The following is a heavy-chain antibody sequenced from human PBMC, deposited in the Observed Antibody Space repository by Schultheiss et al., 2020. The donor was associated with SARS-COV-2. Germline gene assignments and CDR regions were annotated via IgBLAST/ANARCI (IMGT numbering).Heavy chain of an antibody. D-gene: IGHD6-19*01. CDR3: ARGTQQWLSGWFDP. V-gene: IGHV3-30*07. CDR1: GFTFSSYA. J-gene: IGHJ5*02. CDR2: ISYDGSNK. Sequence: GGSLRLSCTASGFTFSSYAMHWVRQAPGKGLEWVAVISYDGSNKYYADSVKGRFTISRDNSKNTLYLQMNSLRAEDTAVYYCARGTQQWLSGWFDPWGQGTLVTVSS.